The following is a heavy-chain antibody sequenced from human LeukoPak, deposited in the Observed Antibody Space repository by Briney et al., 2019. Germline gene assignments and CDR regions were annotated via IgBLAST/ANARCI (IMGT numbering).Heavy chain of an antibody. CDR1: GFTFSSYA. V-gene: IGHV3-48*04. Sequence: GGSLRLSCAASGFTFSSYALNWVRQAPGKGLEWVSYISSSSSTIYYADSVKGRFTISRDNAKNSLYLQMNSLRAEDTAVYYCARDSISGVVWDWGQGTLVTVSS. CDR3: ARDSISGVVWD. D-gene: IGHD2/OR15-2a*01. J-gene: IGHJ4*02. CDR2: ISSSSSTI.